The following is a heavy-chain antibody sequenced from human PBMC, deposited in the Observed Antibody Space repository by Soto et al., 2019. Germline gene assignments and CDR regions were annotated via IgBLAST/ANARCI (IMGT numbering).Heavy chain of an antibody. V-gene: IGHV4-39*01. CDR3: ARHQVNVNATHCDA. J-gene: IGHJ5*02. D-gene: IGHD3-22*01. Sequence: LQLQESGPGPVKPSETLSLTCTVSGGSLRDCLYYWGWIRQPPGKELKWIGSVYYTERTFYNPSLKSRVPRSADTSQTQVSLRLTSGPSADMAVYICARHQVNVNATHCDAWCQGARATVSS. CDR1: GGSLRDCLYY. CDR2: VYYTERT.